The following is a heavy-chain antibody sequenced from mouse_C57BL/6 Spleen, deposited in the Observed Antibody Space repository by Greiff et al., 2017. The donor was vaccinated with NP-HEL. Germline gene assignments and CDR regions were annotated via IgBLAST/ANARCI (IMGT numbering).Heavy chain of an antibody. CDR3: ARSNFYYFDY. CDR2: IRNKANGYTT. J-gene: IGHJ2*01. Sequence: EVKVEESGGGLVQPGGSLSLSCAASGFTFTDYYMSWVRQPPGKALEWLGFIRNKANGYTTEYSASVKGRFTISRDNSQSILYLQMNALRAEDSATYYCARSNFYYFDYWGQGTTLTVSS. CDR1: GFTFTDYY. V-gene: IGHV7-3*01.